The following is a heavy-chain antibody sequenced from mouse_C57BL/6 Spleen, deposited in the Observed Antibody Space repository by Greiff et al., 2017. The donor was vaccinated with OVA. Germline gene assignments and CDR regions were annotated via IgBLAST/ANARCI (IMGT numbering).Heavy chain of an antibody. D-gene: IGHD1-1*01. CDR2: ISNGGGST. Sequence: EVKVVESGGGLVQPGGSLKLSCAASGFTFSDYYMYWVRQTPEKRLEWVAYISNGGGSTYYPDTVKGRFTISRDNAKNTLYLQMSRLKSEDTAMYYCASPHYYGSSYVDYYAMDYWGQGTSVTVSS. CDR1: GFTFSDYY. V-gene: IGHV5-12*01. J-gene: IGHJ4*01. CDR3: ASPHYYGSSYVDYYAMDY.